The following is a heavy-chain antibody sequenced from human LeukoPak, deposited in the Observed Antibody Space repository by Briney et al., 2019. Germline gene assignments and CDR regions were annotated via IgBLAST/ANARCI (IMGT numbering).Heavy chain of an antibody. V-gene: IGHV1-69*05. D-gene: IGHD1-26*01. Sequence: SVKVSCKASGGTFSSYAISWVRQAPGQGLEWMGGIIPIFGTANYAQKFQGRVTITTDESTSTAYMELSSLRSEDTAVYYCARDSPRDSGSYSWFDPWGQGTLVTVSS. J-gene: IGHJ5*02. CDR1: GGTFSSYA. CDR3: ARDSPRDSGSYSWFDP. CDR2: IIPIFGTA.